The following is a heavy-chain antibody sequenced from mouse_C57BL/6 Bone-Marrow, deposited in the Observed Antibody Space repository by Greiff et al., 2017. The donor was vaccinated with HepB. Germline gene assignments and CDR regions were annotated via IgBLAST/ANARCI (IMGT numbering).Heavy chain of an antibody. CDR3: ARRNYGSSTDYYAMDY. CDR2: INPYNGGT. Sequence: DVKLQESGPVLVKPGASVKMSCKASGYTFTDYYMNWVKQSHGKSLEWIGVINPYNGGTSYNQKFKGKATLTVDKSSSTAYMELNSLTSEDSAVYYCARRNYGSSTDYYAMDYWGQGTSVTVSS. V-gene: IGHV1-19*01. J-gene: IGHJ4*01. D-gene: IGHD1-1*01. CDR1: GYTFTDYY.